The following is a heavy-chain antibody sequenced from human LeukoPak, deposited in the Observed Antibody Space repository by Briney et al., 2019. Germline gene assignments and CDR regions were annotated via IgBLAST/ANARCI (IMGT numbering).Heavy chain of an antibody. Sequence: SETLSLTCTVSGGSSNNYHWSWIRQPPGKGLEWIAYIYYSGSTNCNPSLKGRVTISIDTSKNQFSLKLSSVTAADTAVYYCARGPTRYYFDYWGQGTPVTVSS. D-gene: IGHD3-9*01. CDR3: ARGPTRYYFDY. CDR1: GGSSNNYH. V-gene: IGHV4-59*01. CDR2: IYYSGST. J-gene: IGHJ4*02.